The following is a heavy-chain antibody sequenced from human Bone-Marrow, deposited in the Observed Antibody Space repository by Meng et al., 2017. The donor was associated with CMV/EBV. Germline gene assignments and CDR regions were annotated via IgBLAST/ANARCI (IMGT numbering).Heavy chain of an antibody. J-gene: IGHJ4*02. Sequence: ETLSLTFAASGFTLSNAWMNWVRQAPGKGLEWVGRLKSKLDGGTTDYASPVRGRFIISRDASKSTLYLQVNSLEAENAAVYFCTIETPYYDSTGYSFAYWGQGTLVTVSS. CDR2: LKSKLDGGTT. CDR1: GFTLSNAW. D-gene: IGHD3-22*01. V-gene: IGHV3-15*01. CDR3: TIETPYYDSTGYSFAY.